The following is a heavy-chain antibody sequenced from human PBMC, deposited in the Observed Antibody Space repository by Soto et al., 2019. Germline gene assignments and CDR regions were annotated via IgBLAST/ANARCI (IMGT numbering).Heavy chain of an antibody. CDR1: GYTFTNYG. J-gene: IGHJ6*03. CDR2: ISAYNGDT. CDR3: ARGRQLVGYFYYYMDG. D-gene: IGHD6-6*01. V-gene: IGHV1-18*01. Sequence: GASVKVSCKASGYTFTNYGITWVRQAPGQGLEWMGWISAYNGDTHYTQRLQGRVTMTTDTSTSTAYMELRGLRSDDTAVYYCARGRQLVGYFYYYMDGWGKGTTVNVSS.